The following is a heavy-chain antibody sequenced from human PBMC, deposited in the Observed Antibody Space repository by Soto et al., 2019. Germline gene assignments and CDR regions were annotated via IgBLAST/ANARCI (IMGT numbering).Heavy chain of an antibody. V-gene: IGHV1-2*02. CDR3: AILVGATSSDY. Sequence: ASVKVSCKASGFTFTGYFMHWVRQAPGQGLEWMGWINSNSGGTNYAQKFQGRVTMTRDTSISTAYMELGRLRSDDTAVYYCAILVGATSSDYWGQGTLVTVSS. J-gene: IGHJ4*02. CDR1: GFTFTGYF. D-gene: IGHD1-26*01. CDR2: INSNSGGT.